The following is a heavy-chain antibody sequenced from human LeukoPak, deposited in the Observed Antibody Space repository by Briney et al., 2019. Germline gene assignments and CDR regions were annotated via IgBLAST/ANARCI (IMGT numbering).Heavy chain of an antibody. V-gene: IGHV3-30*04. D-gene: IGHD3-10*01. CDR3: ARGYYGSGRPIDY. CDR1: GFTFSSYA. J-gene: IGHJ4*02. Sequence: GGSLRLSCAASGFTFSSYAMHWVRQAPGKGLEWVAVISYDGSNKYYADSVKGRFTISRDNSKNTLYLQMNSLRAEDTAVYYCARGYYGSGRPIDYWGQGTLVTVSS. CDR2: ISYDGSNK.